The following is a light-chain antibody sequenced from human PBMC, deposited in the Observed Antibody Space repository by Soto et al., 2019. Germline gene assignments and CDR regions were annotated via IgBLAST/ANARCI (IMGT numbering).Light chain of an antibody. Sequence: DIQMTQSPSTLSASVGHRVTITCRASQSISSWLAWYQQKPGKAPKLLIYKASSLESGVPSRFSGSGSGTEFTLTISSRHPDDFATYYCQQYNSYSYTFGQGTKLDIK. CDR3: QQYNSYSYT. V-gene: IGKV1-5*03. CDR2: KAS. CDR1: QSISSW. J-gene: IGKJ2*01.